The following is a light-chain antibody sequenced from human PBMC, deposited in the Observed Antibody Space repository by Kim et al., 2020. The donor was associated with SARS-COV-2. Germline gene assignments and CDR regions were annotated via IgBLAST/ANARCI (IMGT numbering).Light chain of an antibody. J-gene: IGLJ2*01. CDR3: NSRDSSDNHLV. CDR1: SLRTYY. CDR2: GKN. V-gene: IGLV3-19*01. Sequence: SSELTQDPAVSVALGQTVRITCRGDSLRTYYATWYQQKPGQAPVLVIYGKNNRPSGIPDRFSVSSSGNTASLTITGAQAEDEADYYCNSRDSSDNHLVFG.